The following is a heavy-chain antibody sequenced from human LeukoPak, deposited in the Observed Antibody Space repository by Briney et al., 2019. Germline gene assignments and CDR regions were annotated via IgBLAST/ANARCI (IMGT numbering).Heavy chain of an antibody. Sequence: GGSLRLSCAASGFTFSSYWMTRVRQAPGQGLEWVANIKEDGSAKYHVDSVKGRFTISRDNAKNSLYLQMNSLRVEDTAVYYCTRDTGCSGGACYSFYDCWGQGTLVTVSS. V-gene: IGHV3-7*01. D-gene: IGHD2-21*01. CDR2: IKEDGSAK. CDR1: GFTFSSYW. J-gene: IGHJ4*02. CDR3: TRDTGCSGGACYSFYDC.